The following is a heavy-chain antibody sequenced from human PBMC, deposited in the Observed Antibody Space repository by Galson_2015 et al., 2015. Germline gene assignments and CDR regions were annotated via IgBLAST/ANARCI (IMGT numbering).Heavy chain of an antibody. D-gene: IGHD6-13*01. CDR1: GGSISSGGYS. CDR3: ARDLGIAAGGSLGMDV. V-gene: IGHV4-31*03. CDR2: IYYSGCT. Sequence: LSLTCTVSGGSISSGGYSWSWIRQHPGKGLEWVGFIYYSGCTYYNPSLKSRISISVDTSKNQFSLKLSSVTAADTAVYYCARDLGIAAGGSLGMDVWGQGTTVTVSS. J-gene: IGHJ6*02.